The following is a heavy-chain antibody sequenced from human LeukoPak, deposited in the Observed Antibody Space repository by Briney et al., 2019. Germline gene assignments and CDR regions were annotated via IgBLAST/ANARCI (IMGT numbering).Heavy chain of an antibody. V-gene: IGHV3-7*01. CDR2: IKQDGSEK. CDR3: ARAERFADY. J-gene: IGHJ4*02. D-gene: IGHD1-26*01. Sequence: GGSLRLSCAASGFTFSRYWMSWVRQAPGKGLEWVANIKQDGSEKYYVDSVKGRFTISRDNAKNSLYLQMNSLRAEDTAVYYCARAERFADYWGQGTLVTVSS. CDR1: GFTFSRYW.